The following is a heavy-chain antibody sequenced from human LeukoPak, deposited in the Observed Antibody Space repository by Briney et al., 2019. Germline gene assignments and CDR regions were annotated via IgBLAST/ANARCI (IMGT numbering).Heavy chain of an antibody. D-gene: IGHD6-19*01. Sequence: SETLSLTCAVYGGSFSGYYWSWIRQPPGKGLEWIGEINHSGSTNYNPSLKSRVTISVDTSKNQFSLKLSSVTAADTAVYYCARVVAVAGTFIQHWGQGTLVTVSS. CDR2: INHSGST. V-gene: IGHV4-34*01. CDR3: ARVVAVAGTFIQH. CDR1: GGSFSGYY. J-gene: IGHJ1*01.